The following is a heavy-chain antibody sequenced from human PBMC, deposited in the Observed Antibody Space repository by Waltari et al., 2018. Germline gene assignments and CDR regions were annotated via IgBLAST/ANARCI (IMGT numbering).Heavy chain of an antibody. CDR3: ARDSGSYYYYYYYMDV. V-gene: IGHV4-38-2*02. J-gene: IGHJ6*03. CDR1: GYSISSGYY. CDR2: IYHSGST. Sequence: QVQLQESGPGLVKPSETLSLTCTVSGYSISSGYYWGWIRQPPGKGLEWIGSIYHSGSTYYNTSLKSRVTISVDTSKNQFSLKLSSVTAADTAVYYCARDSGSYYYYYYYMDVWGKGTTVTISS. D-gene: IGHD1-26*01.